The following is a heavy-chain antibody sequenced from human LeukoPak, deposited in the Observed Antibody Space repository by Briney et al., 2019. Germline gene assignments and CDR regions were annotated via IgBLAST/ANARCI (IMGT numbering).Heavy chain of an antibody. CDR3: TWGTSTTKIDY. V-gene: IGHV5-10-1*01. CDR1: EYSFSTHW. J-gene: IGHJ4*02. CDR2: ITLNDSYA. Sequence: GESLKISCEGFEYSFSTHWISWVRQMPGKGLEWMGKITLNDSYATYNPSFQGHIIISTDKSINTAYLHWSSLRVSDTAMYYCTWGTSTTKIDYWGQGTLVTVSS. D-gene: IGHD3-16*01.